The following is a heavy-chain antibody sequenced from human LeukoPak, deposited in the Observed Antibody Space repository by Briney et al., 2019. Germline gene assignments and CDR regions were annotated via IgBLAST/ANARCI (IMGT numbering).Heavy chain of an antibody. Sequence: GGSLRLSCAASGFTFGNSAMSWVRQAPGKGLEWVSTLSGSGITTYYADSVKGRFTISGDNSKNTLYLQMNTLRAEDSALYYCAKGIYSSGWSYFDYWGHGTLVTVSS. V-gene: IGHV3-23*01. CDR3: AKGIYSSGWSYFDY. D-gene: IGHD6-19*01. CDR2: LSGSGITT. J-gene: IGHJ4*01. CDR1: GFTFGNSA.